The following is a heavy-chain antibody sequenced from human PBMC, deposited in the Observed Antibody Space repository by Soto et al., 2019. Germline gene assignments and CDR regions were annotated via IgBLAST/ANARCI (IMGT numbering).Heavy chain of an antibody. CDR3: TRGRSNPGWFDP. J-gene: IGHJ5*02. Sequence: QVQLQESGPGLVKPSQTLSLTCTVSGGSISSGGYYWSWIRQHPGKGLEWIGYIYYSGSTYYNPSLKSRVTISVDTSKNQFSLKLSSVTAADTAVYYCTRGRSNPGWFDPWGQGTLVTVSS. D-gene: IGHD4-4*01. V-gene: IGHV4-31*03. CDR1: GGSISSGGYY. CDR2: IYYSGST.